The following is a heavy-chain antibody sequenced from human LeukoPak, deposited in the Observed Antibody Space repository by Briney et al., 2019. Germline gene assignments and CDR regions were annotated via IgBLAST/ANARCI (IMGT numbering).Heavy chain of an antibody. CDR1: GYTFTSYD. J-gene: IGHJ5*02. D-gene: IGHD4-11*01. Sequence: ASVKVSCKASGYTFTSYDINWVRQATGQGLEWMGWMNPNSGNTGYAQKFQGRVTMTRDTSISTAYMELSRLRSDDTAVYYCARGAIYSNWFDPWGQGTLVTVSS. CDR2: MNPNSGNT. V-gene: IGHV1-8*01. CDR3: ARGAIYSNWFDP.